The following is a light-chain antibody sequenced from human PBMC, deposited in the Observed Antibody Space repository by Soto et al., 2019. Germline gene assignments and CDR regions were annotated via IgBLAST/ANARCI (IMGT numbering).Light chain of an antibody. V-gene: IGKV1-5*01. CDR3: QQYYTYPWT. CDR2: DAS. Sequence: DIQLTPSPSTLSASVGDSVTITCRASPSISSWLAWFQQNPGKAPKLLIYDASSLESGVPSRFSGSGSGTEFTLTISSLQPDDFATYYCQQYYTYPWTFGQGTKVEI. CDR1: PSISSW. J-gene: IGKJ1*01.